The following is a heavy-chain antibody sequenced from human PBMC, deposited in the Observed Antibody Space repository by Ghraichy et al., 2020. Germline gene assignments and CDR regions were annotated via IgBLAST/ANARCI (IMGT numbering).Heavy chain of an antibody. CDR2: IISISGTV. Sequence: SVKVSCKASGVTFSSYAINWVRQAPGQGLEWMGGIISISGTVYDAQKFQGRVTITADESTSTAYMELSSLRSEDTAVYYCASTVDTAFLGYWGQGTLVTVSS. V-gene: IGHV1-69*13. J-gene: IGHJ4*02. D-gene: IGHD5-18*01. CDR3: ASTVDTAFLGY. CDR1: GVTFSSYA.